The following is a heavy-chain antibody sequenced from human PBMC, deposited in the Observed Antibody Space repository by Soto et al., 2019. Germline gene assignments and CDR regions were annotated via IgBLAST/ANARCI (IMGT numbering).Heavy chain of an antibody. D-gene: IGHD3-16*01. V-gene: IGHV3-33*01. J-gene: IGHJ6*02. CDR3: ARGGSRAIGYQHYHGMDV. CDR2: IWSDGSGR. CDR1: GFSFSTYG. Sequence: HPGGSLRLSCATSGFSFSTYGMHWVRRAPGKGLEWVAVIWSDGSGRYYGDSVKGRFSISRDSSRNTVFLQMSSLKVEDTAVYYCARGGSRAIGYQHYHGMDVWGQGTTVTVS.